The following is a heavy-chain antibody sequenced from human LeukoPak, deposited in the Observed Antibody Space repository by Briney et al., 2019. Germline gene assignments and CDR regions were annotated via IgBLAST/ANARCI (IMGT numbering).Heavy chain of an antibody. V-gene: IGHV1-69*13. CDR1: GGTSSSYA. CDR2: IIPIFGTA. J-gene: IGHJ6*03. D-gene: IGHD3/OR15-3a*01. CDR3: AWTHYYYYYMDV. Sequence: SVKVSSKASGGTSSSYAISWVRQAPGQGLEWMGGIIPIFGTANYAQKFQGRVTITADESTSTAYMELSSLRSEDTAVYYCAWTHYYYYYMDVWGKGTTVTVSS.